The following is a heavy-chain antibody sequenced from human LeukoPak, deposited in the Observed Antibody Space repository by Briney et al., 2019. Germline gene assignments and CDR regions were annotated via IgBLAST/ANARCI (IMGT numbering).Heavy chain of an antibody. V-gene: IGHV4-59*01. J-gene: IGHJ4*02. CDR1: GGSISSYC. CDR3: ARGNKDYYYGSGSYRFDY. CDR2: IYYSGST. Sequence: SETLSLTCTVSGGSISSYCWSWIRQPPGKGLEWIGYIYYSGSTNYNPSLKSRVTISVDTSKNQFSLKLSSVTAADTAVYYCARGNKDYYYGSGSYRFDYWGQGTLVTVSS. D-gene: IGHD3-10*01.